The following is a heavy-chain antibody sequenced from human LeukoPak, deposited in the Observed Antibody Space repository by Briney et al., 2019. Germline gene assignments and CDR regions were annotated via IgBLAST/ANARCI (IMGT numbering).Heavy chain of an antibody. V-gene: IGHV1-18*01. CDR2: ISAYNGNT. Sequence: ASVKVSCKASGYIFTSYGISWVRQAPGQGLEWMGWISAYNGNTNYAQKLQGRVTMTTDTSTSTAYMELRSLRSDDTAVYYCARDMRRAWVGATLSPYFDYWGQGTLVTVSS. J-gene: IGHJ4*02. D-gene: IGHD1-26*01. CDR1: GYIFTSYG. CDR3: ARDMRRAWVGATLSPYFDY.